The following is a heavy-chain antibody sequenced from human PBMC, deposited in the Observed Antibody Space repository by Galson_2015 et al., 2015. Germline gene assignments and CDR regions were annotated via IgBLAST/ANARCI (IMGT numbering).Heavy chain of an antibody. V-gene: IGHV1-58*01. CDR2: IAAGRGTK. J-gene: IGHJ6*02. Sequence: SVKVSCKASGFSFTTSAVQWVRQGRGQRLEWMGWIAAGRGTKKIAQNFQGRLTITRDMSTTTVYLEVTSLRSEDTATYYCAAGGLPQIDYHYGIDVWGQGTEVTV. CDR3: AAGGLPQIDYHYGIDV. CDR1: GFSFTTSA.